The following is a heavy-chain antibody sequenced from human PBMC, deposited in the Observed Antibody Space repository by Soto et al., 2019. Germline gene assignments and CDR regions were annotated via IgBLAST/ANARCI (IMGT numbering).Heavy chain of an antibody. J-gene: IGHJ4*02. Sequence: EVQLLESGGGLVQPGGSLRLSCAASGFTFSSYSLTWVRQAPGKGLEWVSVVSGGGGTTYYADSVKGRFTISRDNSKNTVYLQMNSLRAEDTAIYYCATKSGGSYPFDYWGQGTLVTVSS. CDR2: VSGGGGTT. D-gene: IGHD2-15*01. V-gene: IGHV3-23*01. CDR1: GFTFSSYS. CDR3: ATKSGGSYPFDY.